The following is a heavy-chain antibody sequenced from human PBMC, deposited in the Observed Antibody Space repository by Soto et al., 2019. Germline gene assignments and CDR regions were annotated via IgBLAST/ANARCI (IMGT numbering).Heavy chain of an antibody. J-gene: IGHJ4*02. D-gene: IGHD3-9*01. V-gene: IGHV4-31*03. Sequence: SETLSLTCTVSGGSISSGGYYWSWIRQHPGKGLEWIGYIYYSGSTYYNPSLKSRVTISVDTSKNQVSLKLSSVTAADTAVYYCARHAGLTGYPYYFDYWGQGTLVTVYS. CDR3: ARHAGLTGYPYYFDY. CDR2: IYYSGST. CDR1: GGSISSGGYY.